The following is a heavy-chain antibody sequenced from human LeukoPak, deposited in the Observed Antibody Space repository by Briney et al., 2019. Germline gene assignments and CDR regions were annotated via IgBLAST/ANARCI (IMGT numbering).Heavy chain of an antibody. J-gene: IGHJ5*02. CDR2: INHSGST. D-gene: IGHD1-26*01. CDR1: GGSFSGYY. V-gene: IGHV4-34*01. CDR3: ARVRPRVGATNP. Sequence: NPSETLSLTCAVYGGSFSGYYWSWIRQPPGKGLEWIGEINHSGSTNYNPSLKSRVTISADTSKNQFSLKLSSVTAADTAVYYCARVRPRVGATNPWGQGTLVTVSS.